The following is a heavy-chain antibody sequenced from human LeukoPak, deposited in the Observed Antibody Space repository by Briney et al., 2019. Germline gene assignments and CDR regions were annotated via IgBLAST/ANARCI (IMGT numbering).Heavy chain of an antibody. D-gene: IGHD1-26*01. Sequence: SETLSLTCTVSGGSISSGSYYWRWIRQPAGKGLEWIGRIYTSGSTNYNPSLKSRVTISVDTSKNQFSLKLSSVTAADTAVYYCARGGVGATDFDYWGQGTLVTVSS. CDR3: ARGGVGATDFDY. J-gene: IGHJ4*02. CDR1: GGSISSGSYY. CDR2: IYTSGST. V-gene: IGHV4-61*02.